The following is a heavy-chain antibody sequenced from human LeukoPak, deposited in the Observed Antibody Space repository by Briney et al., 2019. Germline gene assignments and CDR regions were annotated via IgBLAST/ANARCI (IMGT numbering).Heavy chain of an antibody. J-gene: IGHJ4*02. V-gene: IGHV4-61*01. Sequence: SETLSLTCTVSGYSISNGYYWSWIRQPPGKGLEWIGYIYYSGSTNYNPSLKSRVTIPVDTSKNQFSLKLSSVTAADTAVYYCARGADGYNSYWGQGTLVTVSS. CDR1: GYSISNGYY. D-gene: IGHD5-24*01. CDR3: ARGADGYNSY. CDR2: IYYSGST.